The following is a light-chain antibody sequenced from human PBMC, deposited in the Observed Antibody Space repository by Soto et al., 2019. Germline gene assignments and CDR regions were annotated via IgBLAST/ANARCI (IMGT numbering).Light chain of an antibody. V-gene: IGKV1-39*01. CDR1: QSISNY. Sequence: DIQMTQSPSSLSASVADRVTLTCRASQSISNYLNWYQEKPGKAPKLLIYAASSLQSGVPSRFTGSGSGTDFTLTISSLQPEDFATYYCQQSYSTLVTFGQGTKVDIK. J-gene: IGKJ1*01. CDR2: AAS. CDR3: QQSYSTLVT.